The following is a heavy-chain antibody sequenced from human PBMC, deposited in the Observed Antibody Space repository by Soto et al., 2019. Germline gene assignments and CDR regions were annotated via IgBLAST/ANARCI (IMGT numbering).Heavy chain of an antibody. Sequence: QVQLVESGGVVVQPGTSLRLSCAASGFLFSRFGMHWVRQAPGKGLEWVAVIVNHGGRKDYADSVRGRFTSSRDNSRKTLFLEMRSLRVEDTAIYYCARDDEYDDNGLDSWGQGTLVTVSS. J-gene: IGHJ5*01. CDR1: GFLFSRFG. V-gene: IGHV3-33*01. CDR2: IVNHGGRK. D-gene: IGHD3-3*01. CDR3: ARDDEYDDNGLDS.